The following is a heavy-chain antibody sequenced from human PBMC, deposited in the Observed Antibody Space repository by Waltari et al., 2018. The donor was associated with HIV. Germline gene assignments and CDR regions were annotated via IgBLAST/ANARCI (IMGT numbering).Heavy chain of an antibody. J-gene: IGHJ4*02. Sequence: VQPKTEMGTPGASVRLSCRVSGFLLADHYIHGVGKGRRERLEWMGISNGGDGDADYGEKFQARVTLAWDLFTGTFYLGLMSLRSYDTAVYFCARAGLRGLIQDFDIWGQGTQLIVSS. CDR3: ARAGLRGLIQDFDI. CDR1: GFLLADHY. V-gene: IGHV1-46*01. CDR2: SNGGDGDA.